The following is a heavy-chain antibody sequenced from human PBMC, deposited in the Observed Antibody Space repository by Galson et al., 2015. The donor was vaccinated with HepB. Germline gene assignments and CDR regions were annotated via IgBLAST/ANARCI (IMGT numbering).Heavy chain of an antibody. CDR2: ISYTGSYI. Sequence: SLRLSCAASGFSFNKFPMHWVRQAPGKGLEWVAVISYTGSYIDYADFGRGRFTISRDNSKNALYLQMNSLRVGDTALYYCVRPRGAGAGDYQNWYFDLWGRGTLVTVSS. CDR3: VRPRGAGAGDYQNWYFDL. CDR1: GFSFNKFP. D-gene: IGHD4-17*01. V-gene: IGHV3-30-3*01. J-gene: IGHJ2*01.